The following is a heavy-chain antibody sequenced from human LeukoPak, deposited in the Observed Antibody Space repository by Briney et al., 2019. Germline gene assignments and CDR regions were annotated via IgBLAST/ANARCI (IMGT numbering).Heavy chain of an antibody. J-gene: IGHJ4*02. CDR3: ARDQGVYGSGSPFFDY. D-gene: IGHD3-10*01. CDR2: ISSSSSTI. V-gene: IGHV3-48*01. CDR1: GFTFSSYS. Sequence: GGSLRLSCAASGFTFSSYSMNWVRQAPGKGLEWVSYISSSSSTIYYADSVKGRSTISRDNAKNSLYLQMNSLRAEDTAVYYCARDQGVYGSGSPFFDYWGQGTLVTVSS.